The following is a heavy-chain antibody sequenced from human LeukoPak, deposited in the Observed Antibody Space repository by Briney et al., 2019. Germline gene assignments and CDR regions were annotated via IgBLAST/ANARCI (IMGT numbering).Heavy chain of an antibody. CDR1: GYTFTGYY. D-gene: IGHD1-26*01. V-gene: IGHV1-2*02. J-gene: IGHJ3*02. CDR3: ARVVGATYDDAFDI. CDR2: INPNSGGT. Sequence: ASVKVSRKASGYTFTGYYMHWVRQAPGQGLEWMGWINPNSGGTNYAQKFQGRVTMTRDTSISTAYMELSRLRSDDTAVYYCARVVGATYDDAFDIWGQGTMVTVSS.